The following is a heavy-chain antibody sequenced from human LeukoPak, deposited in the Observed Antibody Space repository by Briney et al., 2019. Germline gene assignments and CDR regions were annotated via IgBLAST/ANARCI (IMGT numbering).Heavy chain of an antibody. CDR2: IYSGGST. V-gene: IGHV3-53*01. CDR3: QVEVSYYYYYGMDV. Sequence: GGSLRLSCAASGFTVSSNYMSWVRQAPGKGLEWVSVIYSGGSTYYADSVKGRFTISRDNSKNTLYLQMNSLRAEDTAVYYCQVEVSYYYYYGMDVWGQGTTVTVSS. D-gene: IGHD3-22*01. CDR1: GFTVSSNY. J-gene: IGHJ6*02.